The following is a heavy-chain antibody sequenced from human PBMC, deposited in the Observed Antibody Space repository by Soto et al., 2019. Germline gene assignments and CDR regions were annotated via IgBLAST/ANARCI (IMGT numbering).Heavy chain of an antibody. Sequence: QVQLVQSGAEVKKPGSSVKVSCKASGGTFSSYAISWVRQAPGQGLEWMGGIIPIFGTANYAQKFQGRVTITADESTRTAYMERSSLRSEDTAVYYCARPANYSSSSFGPYYFDYWGQGTLVTVSS. J-gene: IGHJ4*02. CDR2: IIPIFGTA. CDR3: ARPANYSSSSFGPYYFDY. D-gene: IGHD6-6*01. CDR1: GGTFSSYA. V-gene: IGHV1-69*12.